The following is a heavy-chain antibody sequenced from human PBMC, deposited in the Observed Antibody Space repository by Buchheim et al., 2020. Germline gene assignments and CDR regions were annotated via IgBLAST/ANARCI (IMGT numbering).Heavy chain of an antibody. D-gene: IGHD1-26*01. CDR2: IYTSGST. V-gene: IGHV4-61*02. Sequence: QVQLQESGPGLVKPSQTLSLTCTVSGGSISSVSYYWSWIRQPAGKGLEWIGRIYTSGSTNYNPSLKSRVTISVDPSKNHFSLKLSSVTAADTAVYYCARGIVGASGEFDDWGQGTL. J-gene: IGHJ4*02. CDR1: GGSISSVSYY. CDR3: ARGIVGASGEFDD.